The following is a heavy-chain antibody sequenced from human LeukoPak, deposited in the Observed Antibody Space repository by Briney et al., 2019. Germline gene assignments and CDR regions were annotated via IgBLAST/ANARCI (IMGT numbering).Heavy chain of an antibody. CDR2: IGSSSSYI. CDR3: ARDEVLDSSSWYGPSYYYGMDV. V-gene: IGHV3-21*01. CDR1: GFTFSSYS. D-gene: IGHD6-13*01. Sequence: GGSLRLSCAASGFTFSSYSMNWVRQAPGKGLEWVSSIGSSSSYIYYADSVKGRFTISRDNAKNSLYLQMNSLRAEDTAVYYCARDEVLDSSSWYGPSYYYGMDVWGQGTTVTVSS. J-gene: IGHJ6*02.